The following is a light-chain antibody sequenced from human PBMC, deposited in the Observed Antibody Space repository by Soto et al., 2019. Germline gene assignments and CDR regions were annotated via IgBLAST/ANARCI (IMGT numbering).Light chain of an antibody. CDR3: TSYTSSSTRGV. V-gene: IGLV2-14*03. CDR1: ISDVGGYNY. Sequence: QSALTQPASVSGSPGQSITISCTGTISDVGGYNYVSWYQQHPGKAPKLMIYDVSSRPSGVSNRFSGSKSGNTASLTISGLQAEDEADYYCTSYTSSSTRGVFGGGTKVTVL. J-gene: IGLJ2*01. CDR2: DVS.